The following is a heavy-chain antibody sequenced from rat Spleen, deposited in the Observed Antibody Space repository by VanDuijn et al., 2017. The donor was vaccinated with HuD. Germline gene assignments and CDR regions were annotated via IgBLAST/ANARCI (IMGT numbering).Heavy chain of an antibody. D-gene: IGHD1-1*01. CDR1: GFTFSNYD. Sequence: EVQLVESGGGLVQPGRSMKLSCAASGFTFSNYDMAWVRQAPPKGLEWVASISFDGSRTFFRDSVKGRFTISRDNAQNTLYLQMNSLRSEDTATYYCTKGGNYDLDYWGQGVMVTVSS. CDR3: TKGGNYDLDY. V-gene: IGHV5-20*01. CDR2: ISFDGSRT. J-gene: IGHJ2*01.